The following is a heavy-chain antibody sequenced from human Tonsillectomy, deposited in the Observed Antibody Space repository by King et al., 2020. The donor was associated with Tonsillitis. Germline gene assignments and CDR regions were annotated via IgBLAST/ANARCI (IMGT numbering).Heavy chain of an antibody. CDR1: GFTFSSYW. CDR2: IKQDGSEK. D-gene: IGHD3-9*01. Sequence: DVKLVESGGGLVQPGGSLRLSCAASGFTFSSYWMSWVRQAQGKGLEWVANIKQDGSEKYNVDSVKGRFTISRDNAKNSLYLQMNSLRAEDTAVYYCARGPPYYDILTGSFDYWGQGTLVTVSS. V-gene: IGHV3-7*01. J-gene: IGHJ4*02. CDR3: ARGPPYYDILTGSFDY.